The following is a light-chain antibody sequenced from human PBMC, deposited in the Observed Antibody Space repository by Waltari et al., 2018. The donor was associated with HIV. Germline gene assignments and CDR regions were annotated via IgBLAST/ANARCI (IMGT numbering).Light chain of an antibody. Sequence: QSALTQPASVSGSPGQSITISCTGTSNDVGTYNLVSWYQQHPGKAPKVIIYEGRKRPSGVSKRFSGSKSGNTASLTISGLQAEDEADYYCCSYADTVLFGGGTKLTVL. CDR3: CSYADTVL. J-gene: IGLJ2*01. V-gene: IGLV2-23*01. CDR1: SNDVGTYNL. CDR2: EGR.